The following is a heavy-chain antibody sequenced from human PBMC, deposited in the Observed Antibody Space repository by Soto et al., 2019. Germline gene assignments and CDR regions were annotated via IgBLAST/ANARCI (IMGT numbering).Heavy chain of an antibody. Sequence: SETLSLTCTVSGGSISSSSYYWGWIRQPPGKGLEWIGSIYYSGTTYYNPSLKSRVTISVDTSKNQFSLKLSSVTAADTAVYYCARLGGYGYSGFETDAFDIWGQGTMVTVSS. CDR2: IYYSGTT. J-gene: IGHJ3*02. D-gene: IGHD5-18*01. V-gene: IGHV4-39*01. CDR3: ARLGGYGYSGFETDAFDI. CDR1: GGSISSSSYY.